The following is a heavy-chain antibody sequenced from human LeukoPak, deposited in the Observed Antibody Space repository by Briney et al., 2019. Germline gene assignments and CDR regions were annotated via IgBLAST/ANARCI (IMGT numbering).Heavy chain of an antibody. Sequence: GGSLRLSCAASGFTFDDYTMHWVRQPPGKGLEWVSLISWDGGSTYYADSVKGRFTISRDNSKNSLYLQMKSLRTEDTALYYCAKDGVYDSSGYPEYWGQGTLITVSS. CDR1: GFTFDDYT. J-gene: IGHJ4*02. CDR3: AKDGVYDSSGYPEY. D-gene: IGHD3-22*01. V-gene: IGHV3-43*01. CDR2: ISWDGGST.